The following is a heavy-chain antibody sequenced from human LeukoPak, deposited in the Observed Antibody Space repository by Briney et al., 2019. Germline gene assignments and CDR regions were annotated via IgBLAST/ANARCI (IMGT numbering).Heavy chain of an antibody. J-gene: IGHJ4*02. CDR3: TTDGVGVEGATYDN. CDR1: GFTFSSYW. CDR2: IKQDGSEK. Sequence: GGSLRLSCAASGFTFSSYWMGWVRQAPGKGLEWVANIKQDGSEKYYVDSVKGRFTISRDNAKNSVYLQMNSLRAEDTAVYYCTTDGVGVEGATYDNWGQGTLVSVSS. D-gene: IGHD1-26*01. V-gene: IGHV3-7*01.